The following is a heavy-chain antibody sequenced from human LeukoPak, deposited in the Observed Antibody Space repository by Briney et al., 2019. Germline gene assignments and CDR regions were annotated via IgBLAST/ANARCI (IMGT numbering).Heavy chain of an antibody. CDR2: IDNGGSDT. CDR3: AKSPARSNYFDY. D-gene: IGHD4-11*01. V-gene: IGHV3-74*01. Sequence: GGSLRLSCAASGFTFSNYWMHWVRQAPGKGLVWVSRIDNGGSDTRHADSVKGRFTISRDNSKNTLYLQMNSLRAEDTAVYYCAKSPARSNYFDYWGQGTLVTVSS. CDR1: GFTFSNYW. J-gene: IGHJ4*02.